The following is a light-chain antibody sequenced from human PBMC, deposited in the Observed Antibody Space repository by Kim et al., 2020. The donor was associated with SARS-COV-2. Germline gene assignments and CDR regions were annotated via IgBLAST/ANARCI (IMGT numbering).Light chain of an antibody. CDR3: CSYGGTDTLTV. Sequence: QSALTQPHSVSGSPGQSVTISCTGTNNNVGDSNFVSWYQQHPGKAPNLMIYDVTKRPSGVPDRFSGSKSGNTASLTISGLQAEDEADYYCCSYGGTDTLTVFGGETKLTV. CDR1: NNNVGDSNF. V-gene: IGLV2-11*01. CDR2: DVT. J-gene: IGLJ3*02.